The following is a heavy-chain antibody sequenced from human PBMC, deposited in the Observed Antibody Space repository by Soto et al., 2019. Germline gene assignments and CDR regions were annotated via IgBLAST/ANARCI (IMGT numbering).Heavy chain of an antibody. Sequence: EVQLLESGGGLVQPGGSLRLSCAASGFTFGTYAMNWVRQAPGKGMEWVSAISGTSINTYYADSVRGRFTISRDNSQNTLYLQMNSLRAEDTAVYFCAFADLAGGWNSWGQGTLVTVSS. V-gene: IGHV3-23*01. CDR3: AFADLAGGWNS. D-gene: IGHD6-19*01. CDR1: GFTFGTYA. J-gene: IGHJ5*02. CDR2: ISGTSINT.